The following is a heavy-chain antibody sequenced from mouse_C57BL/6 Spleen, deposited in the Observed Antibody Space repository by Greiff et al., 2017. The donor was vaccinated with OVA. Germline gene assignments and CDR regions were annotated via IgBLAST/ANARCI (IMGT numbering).Heavy chain of an antibody. J-gene: IGHJ2*01. D-gene: IGHD1-1*01. CDR3: ARGVAGTEGDYFDY. V-gene: IGHV5-17*01. CDR1: GFTFSDYG. CDR2: ISSGSSTI. Sequence: DVKLVESGGGLVKPGGSLKLSCAASGFTFSDYGMHWVRQAPEKGLEWVAYISSGSSTIYYADTVKGRVTISRDNAKNTLFLQMTSLRSEDTAMYYCARGVAGTEGDYFDYWGQGTTLTVSS.